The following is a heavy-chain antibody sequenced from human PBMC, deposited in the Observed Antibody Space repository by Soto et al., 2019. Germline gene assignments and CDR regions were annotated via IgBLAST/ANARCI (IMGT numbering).Heavy chain of an antibody. CDR3: ARAYCTSGVCPGWFDP. CDR1: GETFYSYA. CDR2: INAVNGKT. D-gene: IGHD2-8*01. J-gene: IGHJ5*02. V-gene: IGHV1-3*01. Sequence: ASVKVSCTASGETFYSYAIRWVRQAPGQGVEWMGWINAVNGKTKYAQNFQDRVTITGDTSASTAYMELSSLRSEDTAVYYCARAYCTSGVCPGWFDPWGQGTLVTVS.